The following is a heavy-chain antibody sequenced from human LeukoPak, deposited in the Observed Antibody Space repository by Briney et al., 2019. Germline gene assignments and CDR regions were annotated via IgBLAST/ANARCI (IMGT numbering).Heavy chain of an antibody. CDR2: ISADSATT. CDR3: ARKSASGNYPLDY. Sequence: PGGSLRLSCAASGFTFSSYAMHWVRQAPGKGLEWVSVISADSATTFYADSVKGRFTISRDNAKNTVFLQMSSLRAEDTALYYCARKSASGNYPLDYRGQGTLVTVSS. V-gene: IGHV3-23*01. J-gene: IGHJ4*02. CDR1: GFTFSSYA. D-gene: IGHD3-10*01.